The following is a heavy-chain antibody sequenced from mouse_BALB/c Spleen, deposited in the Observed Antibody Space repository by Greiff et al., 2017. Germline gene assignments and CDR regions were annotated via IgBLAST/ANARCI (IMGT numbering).Heavy chain of an antibody. J-gene: IGHJ4*01. D-gene: IGHD1-1*01. Sequence: LVESGAELVRPGSSVKISCKASGYAFSSYWMNWVKQRPGQGLEWIGQIYPGDGDTNYNGKFKGKATLTADKSSSTAYMQLSSLTSEDSAVYFCARDIYYGSSYVYAMDYWGQGTSVTVSS. V-gene: IGHV1-80*01. CDR3: ARDIYYGSSYVYAMDY. CDR1: GYAFSSYW. CDR2: IYPGDGDT.